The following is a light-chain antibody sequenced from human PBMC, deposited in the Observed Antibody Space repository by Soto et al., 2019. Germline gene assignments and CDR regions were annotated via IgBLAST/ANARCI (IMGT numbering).Light chain of an antibody. Sequence: DIQMTQSPSSLSASLGDRVTITCRASQSISTYLSWYQQKPGEAPKLLIFAASSSQSGVPSRFSGSGSGTVFTLAISSLKPEDFATYYCQQSSSTPRTFGQGTKVQIK. J-gene: IGKJ1*01. CDR1: QSISTY. CDR3: QQSSSTPRT. CDR2: AAS. V-gene: IGKV1-39*01.